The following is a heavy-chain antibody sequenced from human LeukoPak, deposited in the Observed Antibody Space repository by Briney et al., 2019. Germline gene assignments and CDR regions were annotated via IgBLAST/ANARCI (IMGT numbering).Heavy chain of an antibody. CDR1: GYTFTSNY. J-gene: IGHJ5*02. Sequence: ASVELSCKAFGYTFTSNYMHWVRQAPGQGPEWMGVISPSGGSTTYAQKFQGRVTLTRDMSTSTDYLELSSLRSEDTAVYYCARDNSVRDEAWWFNPWGQGTLVTVSS. V-gene: IGHV1-46*01. CDR3: ARDNSVRDEAWWFNP. D-gene: IGHD5-24*01. CDR2: ISPSGGST.